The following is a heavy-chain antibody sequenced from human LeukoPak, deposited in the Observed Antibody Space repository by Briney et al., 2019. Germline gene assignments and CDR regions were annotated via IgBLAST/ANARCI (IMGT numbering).Heavy chain of an antibody. J-gene: IGHJ4*02. Sequence: SQTLSLTCTVSGGSISSGDYYWGWLRQPPGKGLEWIGYIYYSGSTYYNPSLKSRFTISVDTSKNHFSLKPSSVTAADTAVYYCVVETTKPFDYWGQGTLVTVSS. CDR1: GGSISSGDYY. D-gene: IGHD1-26*01. CDR3: VVETTKPFDY. CDR2: IYYSGST. V-gene: IGHV4-30-4*01.